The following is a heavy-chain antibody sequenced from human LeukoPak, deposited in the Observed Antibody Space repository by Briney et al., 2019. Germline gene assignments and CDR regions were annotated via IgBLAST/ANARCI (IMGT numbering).Heavy chain of an antibody. Sequence: SVKVSCKASGGTFSSYAISWVRHAPGQGLELMGRIIPILGIANYAQKFQGRVTITADKSTSTAYMELSSLRSENTAVYYCASETFYSSGLLAYYYYYMDVWGKGTTVTVSS. CDR2: IIPILGIA. CDR3: ASETFYSSGLLAYYYYYMDV. CDR1: GGTFSSYA. V-gene: IGHV1-69*04. J-gene: IGHJ6*03. D-gene: IGHD6-19*01.